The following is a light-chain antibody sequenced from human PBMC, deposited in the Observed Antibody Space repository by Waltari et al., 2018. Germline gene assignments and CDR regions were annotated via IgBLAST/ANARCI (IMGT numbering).Light chain of an antibody. CDR3: GSWDNSGNHWV. CDR1: SLKTYY. V-gene: IGLV3-19*01. J-gene: IGLJ2*01. Sequence: SSGLTQEPALSVALGHTVRMTCQGDSLKTYYASWYQQTPGQVPVLIISGNTNRPSGIPGRFSGSWSGNTGSLTITGAQVEDEADYYCGSWDNSGNHWVFGGGTRLTVL. CDR2: GNT.